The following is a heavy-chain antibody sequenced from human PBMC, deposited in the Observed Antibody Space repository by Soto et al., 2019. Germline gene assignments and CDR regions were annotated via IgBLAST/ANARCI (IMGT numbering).Heavy chain of an antibody. CDR2: IIPILGIA. V-gene: IGHV1-69*02. J-gene: IGHJ5*02. Sequence: QVQLVQSGAEVKKPRSSVKVSCKASGGTFSSYTISWVRQAPGEGLEWMGRIIPILGIANYAQKYQGRVTITADKSTTTACMELSSLRSEDTSVYYCASEPGVRVLTIHSSGFAPWGQGTLVTVSS. CDR1: GGTFSSYT. D-gene: IGHD2-8*02. CDR3: ASEPGVRVLTIHSSGFAP.